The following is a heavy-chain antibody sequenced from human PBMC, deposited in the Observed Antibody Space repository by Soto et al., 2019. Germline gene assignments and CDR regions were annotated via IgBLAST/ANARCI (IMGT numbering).Heavy chain of an antibody. V-gene: IGHV1-69*01. CDR2: IIPRFGTT. CDR3: ARGRGLYNSGRSQLDY. CDR1: GDTFSRYT. D-gene: IGHD1-1*01. Sequence: QVQRVQSGAEVKKPGSSVRVSCKASGDTFSRYTVNWVRQAPRQGLEWMGGIIPRFGTTNYAPTLQGRVTITADESTNTVYMELSSLSSEDTALYFCARGRGLYNSGRSQLDYWGQGTLLTVSS. J-gene: IGHJ4*02.